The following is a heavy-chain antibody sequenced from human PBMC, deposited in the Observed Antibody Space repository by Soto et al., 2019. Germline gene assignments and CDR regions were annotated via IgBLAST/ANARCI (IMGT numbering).Heavy chain of an antibody. V-gene: IGHV1-8*01. J-gene: IGHJ5*02. CDR2: MNPNSGNT. CDR1: GYTFTSYD. CDR3: ATELMVYAMGSGRFDP. Sequence: QVQLVQSGAEVKKPGASVKVSCKASGYTFTSYDINWVRQATGQGLEWMGWMNPNSGNTGYAQKFQGRVTMTRNTXIXXAYMELSRRRSEDTAVYYCATELMVYAMGSGRFDPWGQGTLVTVSS. D-gene: IGHD2-8*01.